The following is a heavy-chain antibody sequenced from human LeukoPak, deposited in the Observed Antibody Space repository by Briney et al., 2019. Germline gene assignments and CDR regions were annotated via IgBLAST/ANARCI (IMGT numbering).Heavy chain of an antibody. V-gene: IGHV1-3*01. CDR2: INAGNGNT. J-gene: IGHJ4*02. CDR3: ARVGGYSGYDPDYFDY. CDR1: GYTFTSYA. Sequence: ASVKVSCKASGYTFTSYAMHWVRQAPGQRLEWMGWINAGNGNTKYSQKFQGRVTITRDTSAGTAYMELSSLRSEDTAVYYCARVGGYSGYDPDYFDYWGQGTLVTVSS. D-gene: IGHD5-12*01.